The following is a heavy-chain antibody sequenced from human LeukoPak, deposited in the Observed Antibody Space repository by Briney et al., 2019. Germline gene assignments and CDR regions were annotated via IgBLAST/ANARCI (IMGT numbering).Heavy chain of an antibody. J-gene: IGHJ4*02. CDR3: ARVLLEYYYDSSGYWAFDY. V-gene: IGHV4-39*07. CDR1: GGSISSSSYY. Sequence: KPSETLSLTCTVSGGSISSSSYYWGWIRQPPGKGLEWIGSIYYSGSTYYNPSLKSRVIISVDTSKNQFSLKLSSVTAADTAVYYCARVLLEYYYDSSGYWAFDYWGQGTLVTVSS. CDR2: IYYSGST. D-gene: IGHD3-22*01.